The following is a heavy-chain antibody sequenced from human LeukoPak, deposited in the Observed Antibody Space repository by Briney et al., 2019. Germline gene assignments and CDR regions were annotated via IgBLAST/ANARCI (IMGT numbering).Heavy chain of an antibody. CDR1: GGSISSSSYY. V-gene: IGHV4-39*07. CDR3: ARAASRLGVEFDP. J-gene: IGHJ5*02. D-gene: IGHD6-25*01. Sequence: SETLSLTCTVSGGSISSSSYYWGWIRQPPGKGLEWIGSIYYSGSTYYNPSLKSRVTISVDTSKNQFSLKLSSVTAADTAVYYCARAASRLGVEFDPWGQGTLVTVSS. CDR2: IYYSGST.